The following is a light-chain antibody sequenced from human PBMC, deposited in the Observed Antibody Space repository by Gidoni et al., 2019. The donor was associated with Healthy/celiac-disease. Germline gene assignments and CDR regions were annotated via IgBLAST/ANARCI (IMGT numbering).Light chain of an antibody. J-gene: IGKJ1*01. CDR2: AAS. CDR1: QSISSY. Sequence: DIQMTKSPSYLSASVGDRVTITCRASQSISSYLNCYQQKPGKAPKLLIYAASSLQSGVPSRFSGSGSGTDFTLTISSLQPEDFATYYCQQSYSTPLTFGPGTKVEIK. CDR3: QQSYSTPLT. V-gene: IGKV1-39*01.